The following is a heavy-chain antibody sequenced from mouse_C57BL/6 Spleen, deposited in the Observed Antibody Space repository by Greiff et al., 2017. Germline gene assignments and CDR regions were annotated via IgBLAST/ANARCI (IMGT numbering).Heavy chain of an antibody. CDR3: ARTYYDYDDFDY. D-gene: IGHD2-4*01. J-gene: IGHJ2*01. CDR2: IHPNSGST. Sequence: QVQLQQPGAALVKPGASVKLSCKASGYTFTRYWMHWVKQRPGQGLEWIGKIHPNSGSTNYNEKFKSKATLTVDKSSSTAYMQLSSLTSEDSAVYYCARTYYDYDDFDYGSQGTTHTVS. CDR1: GYTFTRYW. V-gene: IGHV1-64*01.